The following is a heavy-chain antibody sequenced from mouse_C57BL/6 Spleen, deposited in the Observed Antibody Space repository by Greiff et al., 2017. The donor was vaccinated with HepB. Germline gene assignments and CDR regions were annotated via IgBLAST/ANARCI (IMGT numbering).Heavy chain of an antibody. V-gene: IGHV3-6*01. J-gene: IGHJ3*01. CDR2: ISYDGSN. D-gene: IGHD2-3*01. CDR3: ARGGYEGWFAY. CDR1: GYSITSGYY. Sequence: EVQLQESGPGLVKPSQSLSLTCSVTGYSITSGYYWNWIRQFPGNKLEWMGYISYDGSNNYNPSLKNRISITRDTAKNQFFLKLNSVTTEDTATYYCARGGYEGWFAYWGQGTLVTVSA.